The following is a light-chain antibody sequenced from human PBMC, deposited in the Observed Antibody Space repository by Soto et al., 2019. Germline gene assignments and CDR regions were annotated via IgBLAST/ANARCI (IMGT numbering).Light chain of an antibody. Sequence: IVLTQSPATLSLSPGERATLSCRASQSISSYLAWYQQKPGQAPRLLMYDTSYRSTGIPARFSGSGSGTDFTLTISSLEPEDFAVYYCHQRQSWPRTFGQGTKVDIK. CDR1: QSISSY. CDR3: HQRQSWPRT. J-gene: IGKJ1*01. V-gene: IGKV3-11*01. CDR2: DTS.